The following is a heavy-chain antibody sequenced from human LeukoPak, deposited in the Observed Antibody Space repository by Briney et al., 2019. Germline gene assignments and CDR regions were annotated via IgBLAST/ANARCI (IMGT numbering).Heavy chain of an antibody. CDR1: GGSISSYY. J-gene: IGHJ4*02. Sequence: SETLSLTCTVSGGSISSYYWSWIRQPPGKGLEWIGYIYYSGSTYYNPSLRSRVTISVDRSKNQFSLRLSSVTAADTAVYYCARDGSGSSKFDFWGQGNLVTVSS. V-gene: IGHV4-59*12. CDR3: ARDGSGSSKFDF. D-gene: IGHD3-10*01. CDR2: IYYSGST.